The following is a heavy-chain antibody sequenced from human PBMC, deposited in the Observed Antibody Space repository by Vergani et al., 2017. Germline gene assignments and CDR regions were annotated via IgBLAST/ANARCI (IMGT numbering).Heavy chain of an antibody. CDR2: ISGSSSYV. V-gene: IGHV3-21*02. J-gene: IGHJ3*02. D-gene: IGHD6-6*01. CDR3: ARGRIAARRGGAFDI. Sequence: EVQLVESGGGLVKPGGSLRLSCAASGFSFSSYSMNWVRQAPGKGLEWVASISGSSSYVFYRDSVEGRFTITRDNAKKSVYLQMNSLRAEDTAMYYCARGRIAARRGGAFDIWGQGTMVTVSS. CDR1: GFSFSSYS.